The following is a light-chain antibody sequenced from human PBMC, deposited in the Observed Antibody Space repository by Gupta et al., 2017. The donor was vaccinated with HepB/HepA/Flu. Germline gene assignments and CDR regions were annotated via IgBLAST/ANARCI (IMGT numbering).Light chain of an antibody. CDR1: SSNIGTHS. J-gene: IGLJ7*01. CDR2: RNN. CDR3: AAWDDSRSGPV. Sequence: QSVLTQPPSASGTPGQRVTISCSGSSSNIGTHSVYWYQQHPGTAPKILIYRNNQRSSGVPDRFSGAKSGTSASVAISGLRSEEEADYYCAAWDDSRSGPVFGGGTKLTVL. V-gene: IGLV1-47*01.